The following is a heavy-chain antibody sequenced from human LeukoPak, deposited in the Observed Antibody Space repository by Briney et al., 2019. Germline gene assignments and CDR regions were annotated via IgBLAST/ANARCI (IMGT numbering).Heavy chain of an antibody. CDR2: IRSKPYGGTT. CDR1: GFTFSSYG. J-gene: IGHJ5*02. CDR3: TRAAHPPGAAAGMGAPNWFDP. Sequence: PGGSLRLSCAASGFTFSSYGMHWVRQAPGKGLEWVGFIRSKPYGGTTEYAASVKGRFTISRDDSKSIAYLQMNSLKTEDTAVYYCTRAAHPPGAAAGMGAPNWFDPWGQGTLVTVSS. D-gene: IGHD6-13*01. V-gene: IGHV3-49*04.